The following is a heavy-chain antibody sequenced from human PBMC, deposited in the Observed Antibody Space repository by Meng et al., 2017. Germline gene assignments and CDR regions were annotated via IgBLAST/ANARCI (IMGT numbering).Heavy chain of an antibody. CDR1: GYTFTSYG. V-gene: IGHV1-18*01. Sequence: ASVKVSCKASGYTFTSYGISWVRQAPGQGLEWMGWISAYNGNTNYAQKLQGRVTMTTDTSTSTAYMELRSLRSDDTAVYYCAKSLGGYHYHSHIDYWGQGTPVTVSS. CDR2: ISAYNGNT. CDR3: AKSLGGYHYHSHIDY. D-gene: IGHD3-22*01. J-gene: IGHJ4*02.